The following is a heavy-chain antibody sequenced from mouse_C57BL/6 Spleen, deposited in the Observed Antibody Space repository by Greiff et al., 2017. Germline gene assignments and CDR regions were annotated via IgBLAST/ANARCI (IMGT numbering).Heavy chain of an antibody. D-gene: IGHD2-3*01. J-gene: IGHJ2*01. CDR2: IDPSDSYT. CDR3: ATDGYYGGD. CDR1: GYTFTSYW. V-gene: IGHV1-69*01. Sequence: QVQLQQPGAELVMPGASVKLSCKASGYTFTSYWMHWVKQRPGQGLEWIGEIDPSDSYTNYNQKFKGKSTLTVDKSSSTAYMQLSSLTSEDSAVYYCATDGYYGGDWGQGTTLTVSS.